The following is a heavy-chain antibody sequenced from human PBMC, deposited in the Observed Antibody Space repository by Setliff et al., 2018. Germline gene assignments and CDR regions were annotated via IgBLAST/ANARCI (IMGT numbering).Heavy chain of an antibody. V-gene: IGHV1-18*01. Sequence: ASVKVSCKASGYIFNTFGISWVRRAPGQGLEWIGWISPYNGDTKYAQKFQGRLTIITDESTSTAYMQLSSLGSDDTAVYYCVREGVDTRSSTDYRYYMDVWGKGTTVTVSS. CDR1: GYIFNTFG. CDR3: VREGVDTRSSTDYRYYMDV. J-gene: IGHJ6*03. D-gene: IGHD5-18*01. CDR2: ISPYNGDT.